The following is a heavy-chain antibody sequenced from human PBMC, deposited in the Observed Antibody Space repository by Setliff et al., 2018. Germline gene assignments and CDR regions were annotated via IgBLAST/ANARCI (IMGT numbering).Heavy chain of an antibody. Sequence: PGESLKISCKGSGYSFTSYWIGWLRQMPGKGLEWMGIIYPGDSDTRYSPSFQGQVTISADKSISTAYLQWSSLKASDTAMYYCARQGGGHYYDSSGYYRWGQGTRVTVSS. CDR3: ARQGGGHYYDSSGYYR. CDR1: GYSFTSYW. D-gene: IGHD3-22*01. J-gene: IGHJ5*02. V-gene: IGHV5-51*01. CDR2: IYPGDSDT.